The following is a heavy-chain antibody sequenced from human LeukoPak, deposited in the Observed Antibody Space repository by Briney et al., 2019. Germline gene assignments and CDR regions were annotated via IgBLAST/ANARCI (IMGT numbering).Heavy chain of an antibody. CDR2: ISSSGSTI. CDR1: GFTFSDYY. Sequence: GGSLRLSCAASGFTFSDYYMSWIRQAPGKGLEWVSYISSSGSTIYYADSVKGRFTISRDNAKNSLYLQMNSLRAEDTAVYYCARVRDDYSNYVSWFDPWGQGTLVTVSS. V-gene: IGHV3-11*01. CDR3: ARVRDDYSNYVSWFDP. D-gene: IGHD4-11*01. J-gene: IGHJ5*02.